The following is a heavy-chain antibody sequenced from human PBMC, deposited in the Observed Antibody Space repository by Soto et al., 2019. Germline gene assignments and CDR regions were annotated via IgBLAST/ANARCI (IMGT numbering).Heavy chain of an antibody. J-gene: IGHJ4*02. V-gene: IGHV5-51*01. D-gene: IGHD6-25*01. CDR1: GYSFTTYW. CDR3: ARFSGGRGDY. CDR2: IYPGDSDT. Sequence: VESLKISCKGSGYSFTTYWIGWVRQMPGKGLEWMGIIYPGDSDTRYSPSFQGQVTISADKSVSTAYLQWSSVKASDTAIYYCARFSGGRGDYWGQGTLVTVSS.